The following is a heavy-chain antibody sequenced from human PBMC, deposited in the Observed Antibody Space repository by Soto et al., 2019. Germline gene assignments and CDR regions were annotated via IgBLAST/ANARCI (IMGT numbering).Heavy chain of an antibody. CDR2: IYYSGST. J-gene: IGHJ5*02. CDR3: ARKLVRDYGDYAWFDP. V-gene: IGHV4-59*01. D-gene: IGHD4-17*01. Sequence: SETLSLTCTVSGGSISSYYWSWIRQPPGKGLEWIGYIYYSGSTNYNPSLKSRVTISVDTSKNQFSLKLSSVTAADTAVYYCARKLVRDYGDYAWFDPRGQGTLVTVSS. CDR1: GGSISSYY.